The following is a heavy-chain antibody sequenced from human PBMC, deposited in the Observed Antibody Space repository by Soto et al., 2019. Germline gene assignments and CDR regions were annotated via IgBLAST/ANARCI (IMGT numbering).Heavy chain of an antibody. V-gene: IGHV4-59*08. D-gene: IGHD2-21*02. Sequence: QVQLQESGPGLAKPSETLSLTCTVSGDSISNYYWNWIRQSPGKRLEWIGYIYYRGSTNYDPALKSRVTIAADASKSQLSLKLTSVTAADTAVYYCVGGVTWGLFDHWGRGTLVTVSS. CDR2: IYYRGST. CDR1: GDSISNYY. J-gene: IGHJ4*02. CDR3: VGGVTWGLFDH.